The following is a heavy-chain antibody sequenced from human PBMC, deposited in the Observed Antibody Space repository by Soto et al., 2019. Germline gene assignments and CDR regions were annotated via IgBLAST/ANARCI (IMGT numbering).Heavy chain of an antibody. J-gene: IGHJ6*02. CDR3: ARDVAPRSQQLVQVVGYYYDGRDV. CDR1: GFTFSSYA. V-gene: IGHV3-30-3*01. Sequence: QVQLVESGGGVVQPGRSLRLSCAASGFTFSSYAMHWVRQAPGKGLEWVAVISYDGSNKYYADSVKGRFTISRDNSKNTLYQQMNSLRAEDTAVYYCARDVAPRSQQLVQVVGYYYDGRDVWGQGTTVTVSS. D-gene: IGHD6-13*01. CDR2: ISYDGSNK.